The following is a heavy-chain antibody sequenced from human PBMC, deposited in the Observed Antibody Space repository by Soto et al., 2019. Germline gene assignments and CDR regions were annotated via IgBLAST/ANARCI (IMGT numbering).Heavy chain of an antibody. CDR2: INPNSGGT. J-gene: IGHJ3*02. CDR3: ATAAGIAVAGTFAFDI. D-gene: IGHD6-19*01. Sequence: GASVKVSCTASGYTFTGYYMHWVRQAPGQGLEWMGWINPNSGGTNYAQKFQGWVTMTRDTSISTAYMELSRLRSDDTAVYYCATAAGIAVAGTFAFDIWGQGSMVTVSS. V-gene: IGHV1-2*04. CDR1: GYTFTGYY.